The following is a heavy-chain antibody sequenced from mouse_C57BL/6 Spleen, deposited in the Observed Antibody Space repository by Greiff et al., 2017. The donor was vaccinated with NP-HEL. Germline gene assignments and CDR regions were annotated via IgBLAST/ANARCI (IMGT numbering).Heavy chain of an antibody. J-gene: IGHJ4*01. CDR3: ARGYGSSYHYAMYY. Sequence: EVQLQQSGPVLVKPGASVKMSCKASGYTFTDYYMNWVKQSHGKSLEWIGVINPYNGGTSYNQKFKGKATLTVDKSSSTAYMELNSLTSEDSAVYYCARGYGSSYHYAMYYWGQGTSVTVSS. CDR1: GYTFTDYY. CDR2: INPYNGGT. D-gene: IGHD1-1*01. V-gene: IGHV1-19*01.